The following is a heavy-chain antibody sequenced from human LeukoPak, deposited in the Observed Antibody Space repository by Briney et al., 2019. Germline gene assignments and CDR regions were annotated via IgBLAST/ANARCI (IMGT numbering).Heavy chain of an antibody. J-gene: IGHJ4*02. V-gene: IGHV2-70*11. CDR2: IDWDDDR. CDR1: GFSLRTSGMC. D-gene: IGHD6-13*01. CDR3: ARVAAAGAQTRFFDY. Sequence: SGPTLVNPTQTLTLTCTFSGFSLRTSGMCVSWIRQPPGKALEWLARIDWDDDRYYNTSLKTRLTISKDTSKNQVVLTMTNMDPVDKATYYCARVAAAGAQTRFFDYWGQRTLVTVSS.